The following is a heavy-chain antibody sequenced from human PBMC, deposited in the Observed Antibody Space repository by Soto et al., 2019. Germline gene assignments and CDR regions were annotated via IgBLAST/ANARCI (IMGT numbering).Heavy chain of an antibody. J-gene: IGHJ4*02. CDR1: GFTFSSYG. Sequence: PGGSLSLSCAASGFTFSSYGMHWVRQAPGKGLEWVAVISYDGSNKYYADSVKGRFTISRDNSKNTLYLQMNSLRAEDTAVYYCAKDRDMTTVTVGSADYWGQGTLVTVSS. CDR3: AKDRDMTTVTVGSADY. V-gene: IGHV3-30*18. D-gene: IGHD4-4*01. CDR2: ISYDGSNK.